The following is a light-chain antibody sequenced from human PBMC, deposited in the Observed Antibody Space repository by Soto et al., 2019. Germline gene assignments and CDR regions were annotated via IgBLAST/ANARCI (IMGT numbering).Light chain of an antibody. V-gene: IGKV1-5*01. Sequence: PQSPATLSLSPGERATLSCRASQSVSIDLAWYQQKPGKAPKLLIYDASSLESGVPSRFSGSGSGTEFTLTISSLQPDDFATYYCQQYNSYLITFGQGTRLEIK. CDR1: QSVSID. CDR2: DAS. CDR3: QQYNSYLIT. J-gene: IGKJ5*01.